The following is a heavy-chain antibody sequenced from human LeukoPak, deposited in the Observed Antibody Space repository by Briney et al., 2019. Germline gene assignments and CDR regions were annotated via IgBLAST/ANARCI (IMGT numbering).Heavy chain of an antibody. Sequence: LRLSCAASGFTFSNAWVSWVRQPPGKGLEWIGYIYHSGTTYYNPSLQSRVTMSVDTSKNQFSLKLSSVTAVDTAVYYCARKENVYYYFDYWGQGTLVTVSS. D-gene: IGHD3-10*01. J-gene: IGHJ4*02. V-gene: IGHV4-28*01. CDR1: GFTFSNAW. CDR3: ARKENVYYYFDY. CDR2: IYHSGTT.